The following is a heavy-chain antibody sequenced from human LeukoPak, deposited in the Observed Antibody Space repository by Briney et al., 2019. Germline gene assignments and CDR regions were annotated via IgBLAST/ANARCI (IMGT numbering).Heavy chain of an antibody. CDR1: GGSISSSSYY. J-gene: IGHJ4*02. D-gene: IGHD4-17*01. CDR3: ARFGRGPTVNPDY. V-gene: IGHV4-39*07. Sequence: PSETLSLTCTVSGGSISSSSYYWGWIRQPPGKGLEWIGSIYYSGSTYYNPSLKSRVTISVDTSKNQFSLKLSSVTAADTAVYYCARFGRGPTVNPDYWGQGTLVTVSS. CDR2: IYYSGST.